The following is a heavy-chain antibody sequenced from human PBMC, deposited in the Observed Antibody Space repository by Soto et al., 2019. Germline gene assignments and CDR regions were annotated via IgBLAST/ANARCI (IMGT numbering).Heavy chain of an antibody. Sequence: ASVKVSCKASGYTFSSYDISWVRQAPGQGLEWMGWISGYNGNTNHAQKFQGRVTVTTDTSTSTAHMELTNLRSDDTAVYYCARGGSSSSSGFDYWVQGTPVTVSS. CDR2: ISGYNGNT. D-gene: IGHD3-3*01. J-gene: IGHJ4*02. CDR3: ARGGSSSSSGFDY. CDR1: GYTFSSYD. V-gene: IGHV1-18*01.